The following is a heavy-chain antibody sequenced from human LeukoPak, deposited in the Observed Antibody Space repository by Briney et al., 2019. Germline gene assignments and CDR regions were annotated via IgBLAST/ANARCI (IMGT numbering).Heavy chain of an antibody. Sequence: GGSLRLSCAASGFTFSSYAMSWVRQAPGKGLERVSTISGSGGSTDYAESVKGRFTISRDNSKNTLYLQMNSLRAEDTAVYYCAKEQQLWLLGYFDYWGQGALVTVSS. CDR3: AKEQQLWLLGYFDY. V-gene: IGHV3-23*01. CDR1: GFTFSSYA. D-gene: IGHD5-18*01. CDR2: ISGSGGST. J-gene: IGHJ4*02.